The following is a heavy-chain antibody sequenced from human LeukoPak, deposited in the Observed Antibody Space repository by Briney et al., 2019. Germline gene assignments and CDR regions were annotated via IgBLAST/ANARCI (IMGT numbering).Heavy chain of an antibody. CDR2: ISTSSSYI. CDR1: GFTFSSYS. CDR3: ARVGEKAFHLWPEIDY. V-gene: IGHV3-21*01. D-gene: IGHD5-24*01. Sequence: GGSLRLSCAASGFTFSSYSMSWVRQAPGKGLEWVSSISTSSSYIYYADSVKGRFTISRDNAKNSLYLQMSSLTAEDTAVYYCARVGEKAFHLWPEIDYWGQGTLVTVS. J-gene: IGHJ4*02.